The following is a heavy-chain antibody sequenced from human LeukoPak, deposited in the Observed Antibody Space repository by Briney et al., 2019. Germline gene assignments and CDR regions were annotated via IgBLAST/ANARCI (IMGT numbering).Heavy chain of an antibody. CDR3: ARDSVVDY. D-gene: IGHD2-15*01. CDR2: ISPSSTYI. Sequence: GGSLRLSCAASGFTFSSYTMNWVRQAPGKGLEWVSSISPSSTYIHYADSVKGRFAISRDNAKNSLYLQMNSLRAEDTAVYYCARDSVVDYWGQGTLVTVSS. J-gene: IGHJ4*02. CDR1: GFTFSSYT. V-gene: IGHV3-21*01.